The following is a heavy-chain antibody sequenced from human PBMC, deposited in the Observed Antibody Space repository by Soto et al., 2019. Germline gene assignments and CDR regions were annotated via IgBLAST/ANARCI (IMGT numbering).Heavy chain of an antibody. Sequence: SETLSLTCAVYGGSFSGYYWTWIRQPPGKGLEWIGEINHSGTINFNPSLKSRLTISLDTSKKHFSLKLSSVTDADTAAYYCARADRTLVSSYSLDVWGQGTTVTVSS. V-gene: IGHV4-34*01. CDR3: ARADRTLVSSYSLDV. CDR1: GGSFSGYY. D-gene: IGHD2-21*01. J-gene: IGHJ6*02. CDR2: INHSGTI.